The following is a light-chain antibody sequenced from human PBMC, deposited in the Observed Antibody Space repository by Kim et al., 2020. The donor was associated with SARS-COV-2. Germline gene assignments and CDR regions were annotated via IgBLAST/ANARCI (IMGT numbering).Light chain of an antibody. CDR1: SGSIASNY. Sequence: KTVTISCTRSSGSIASNYVQWYQQRPGSAPTTVIYEDNQRPSGVPDRFSCSIDSSSNSASLTISGLKTEDEADYYCQSYDSSNQVVFGGGTQLTVL. J-gene: IGLJ2*01. V-gene: IGLV6-57*03. CDR3: QSYDSSNQVV. CDR2: EDN.